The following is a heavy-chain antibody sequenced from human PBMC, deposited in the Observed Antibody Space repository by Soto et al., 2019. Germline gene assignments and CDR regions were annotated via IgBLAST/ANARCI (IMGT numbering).Heavy chain of an antibody. CDR1: GFTFSSYG. Sequence: GGSLTLSCAASGFTFSSYGMHWVRQAPGKGLEWVAVISYDGSNKYYADSVKGRFTISSDNSKNTLYLQMNSLRAEDTAVYYCAKDLCRWQQLVSFYYGMDVWGQGATVTVSS. J-gene: IGHJ6*02. CDR3: AKDLCRWQQLVSFYYGMDV. D-gene: IGHD6-13*01. CDR2: ISYDGSNK. V-gene: IGHV3-30*18.